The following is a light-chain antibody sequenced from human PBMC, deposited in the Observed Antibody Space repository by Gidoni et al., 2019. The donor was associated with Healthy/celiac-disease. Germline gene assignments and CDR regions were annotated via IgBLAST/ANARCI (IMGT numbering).Light chain of an antibody. V-gene: IGKV3-11*01. J-gene: IGKJ2*01. Sequence: EIVLTHSPATLSLSPGERATLSCRASQSVSSYLAWYQQKPGQAPRLLIYDAANRATGIPARFSGSGSGTDFTLTISSREPEDFAVYYCQQRSNWPPEYTFGQGTKLEIK. CDR1: QSVSSY. CDR2: DAA. CDR3: QQRSNWPPEYT.